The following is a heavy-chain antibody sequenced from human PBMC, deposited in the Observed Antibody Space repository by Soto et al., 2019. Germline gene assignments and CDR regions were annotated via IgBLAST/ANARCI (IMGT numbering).Heavy chain of an antibody. CDR1: GYAFSGHY. CDR3: GRGRSGQIVIFY. CDR2: IGPESGAT. J-gene: IGHJ4*02. Sequence: ASVKVSCKTSGYAFSGHYIHWVRQAPQQGPEWMGEIGPESGATRYAEKFRGRVTMTMDTSITTVYMELRNLSPDDTAVYYCGRGRSGQIVIFYWGQGTPVTVSS. D-gene: IGHD1-26*01. V-gene: IGHV1-2*02.